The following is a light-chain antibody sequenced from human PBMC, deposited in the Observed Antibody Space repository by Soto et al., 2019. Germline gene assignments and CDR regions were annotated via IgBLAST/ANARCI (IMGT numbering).Light chain of an antibody. CDR2: DDN. CDR3: QSYDNCNRV. Sequence: NFMLTQPHSVSESPGKTVTISCSRSSGSIATNYVQWYQHRPGSAPTTVIYDDNQRPSGVPDRFSGSIDSSSTSASLTISGLKTEDEGDYYCQSYDNCNRVFGGGTKLTVL. V-gene: IGLV6-57*04. J-gene: IGLJ2*01. CDR1: SGSIATNY.